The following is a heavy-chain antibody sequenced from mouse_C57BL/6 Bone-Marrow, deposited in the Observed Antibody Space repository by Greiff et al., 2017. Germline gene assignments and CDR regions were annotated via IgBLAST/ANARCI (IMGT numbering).Heavy chain of an antibody. Sequence: EVQLQQSGAELVRPGASVKLSCTASGFNIKDDYMHWVKQRPEQGLEWIGWIDPENGDTEYASKFQGKATITADTSSNTAYLQLSSLTSEDTAVYYCIYRIGLYYYAMDYWGQGTSVTVSS. CDR1: GFNIKDDY. CDR3: IYRIGLYYYAMDY. J-gene: IGHJ4*01. D-gene: IGHD3-1*01. V-gene: IGHV14-4*01. CDR2: IDPENGDT.